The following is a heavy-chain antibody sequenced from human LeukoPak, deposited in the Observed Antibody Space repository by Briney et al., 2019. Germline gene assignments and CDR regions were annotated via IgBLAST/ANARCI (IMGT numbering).Heavy chain of an antibody. CDR1: GFTFSRYW. J-gene: IGHJ4*01. CDR2: IKTDGRTI. V-gene: IGHV3-74*01. Sequence: GGSLRLSCAASGFTFSRYWMHWVRQAPGKGLVWVSRIKTDGRTITYADSVKGRFTISRDNAKNTLYLQMNSLKAEDTAVYYCVRSAFLTTEFYFDYWGHGTLVTVSS. D-gene: IGHD4-11*01. CDR3: VRSAFLTTEFYFDY.